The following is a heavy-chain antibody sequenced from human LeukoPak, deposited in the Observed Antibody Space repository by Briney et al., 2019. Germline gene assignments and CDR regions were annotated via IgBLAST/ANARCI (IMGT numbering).Heavy chain of an antibody. D-gene: IGHD6-19*01. J-gene: IGHJ4*02. CDR3: ARQSSGWFYYFDY. CDR1: GGSISSYY. Sequence: SETLSLTCTVSGGSISSYYWGWIRQPPGKGLEWIGSIYYSGSTYYNPSLKSRVTISVDTSKNQFSLKLSSVTAADTAVYYCARQSSGWFYYFDYWGQGTLVTVSS. V-gene: IGHV4-39*01. CDR2: IYYSGST.